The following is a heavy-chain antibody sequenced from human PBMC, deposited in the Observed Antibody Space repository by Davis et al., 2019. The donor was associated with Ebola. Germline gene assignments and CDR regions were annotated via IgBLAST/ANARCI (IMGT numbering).Heavy chain of an antibody. CDR2: INSDGSST. V-gene: IGHV3-74*01. CDR3: ARGGYSYGHYYYGMDV. Sequence: PGGSLRLSCAASGFTFSSYWMHWVRQAPGKGLVWVSRINSDGSSTSYADSVKGRFTISRDNAKNTLYLQMNSLRAEDTAVYYCARGGYSYGHYYYGMDVWGQGTTVTVSS. CDR1: GFTFSSYW. J-gene: IGHJ6*02. D-gene: IGHD5-18*01.